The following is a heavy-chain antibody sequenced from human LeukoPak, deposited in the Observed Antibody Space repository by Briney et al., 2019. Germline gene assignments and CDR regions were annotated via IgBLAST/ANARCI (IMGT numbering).Heavy chain of an antibody. CDR2: IYYSGST. D-gene: IGHD3-22*01. J-gene: IGHJ4*02. CDR3: ARDLPYSDYYYDSSGTKGYFDY. CDR1: GGSISSSSYY. V-gene: IGHV4-39*07. Sequence: SETLSLTCTVSGGSISSSSYYWGWIRQPPGKGLEWIGSIYYSGSTYYNPSLKSRVTISVDTSKNQFSLKLSSVTAADTAVYYCARDLPYSDYYYDSSGTKGYFDYWGQGTLVTVSS.